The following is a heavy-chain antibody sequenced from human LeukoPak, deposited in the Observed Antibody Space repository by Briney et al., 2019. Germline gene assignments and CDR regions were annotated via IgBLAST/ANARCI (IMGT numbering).Heavy chain of an antibody. CDR2: IKSKTDGGTT. D-gene: IGHD5-18*01. CDR1: GFTFSNAW. V-gene: IGHV3-15*01. Sequence: GGSLRLPCAASGFTFSNAWMSWVRQAPGKGLEWVGRIKSKTDGGTTDYAAPVKGRFTISRDDSKNTLYLQMNSLKTEDTAVYYCTTGTAMVPFDYWGQGTLVTVSS. CDR3: TTGTAMVPFDY. J-gene: IGHJ4*02.